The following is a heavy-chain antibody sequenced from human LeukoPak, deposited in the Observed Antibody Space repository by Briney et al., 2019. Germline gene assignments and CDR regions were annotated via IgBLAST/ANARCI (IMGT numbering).Heavy chain of an antibody. D-gene: IGHD6-19*01. Sequence: SGGSLRLSCAASGFTFSSYGMHWVRQAPGKGLEWVAVISYDGSNKYYADSVKGRFTISRDNSKNTLYLQMNSLRAEDTAVYYCAKDPGSGRYNWFDPWGQGTLVTVSS. CDR3: AKDPGSGRYNWFDP. CDR2: ISYDGSNK. J-gene: IGHJ5*02. CDR1: GFTFSSYG. V-gene: IGHV3-30*18.